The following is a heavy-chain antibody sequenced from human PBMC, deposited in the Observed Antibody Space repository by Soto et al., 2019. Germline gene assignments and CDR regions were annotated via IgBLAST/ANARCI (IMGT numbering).Heavy chain of an antibody. Sequence: PSETLSLTCTVSGGSISSGGYYWSWIRQHPGKGLEWIGYIYYSGSTYYKQSLKSRVTISVDTSKNQFSLKLSSVTAADTAVYYCARGPGYSYGNGWFDPWGQGTLVTVSS. V-gene: IGHV4-31*03. D-gene: IGHD5-18*01. CDR1: GGSISSGGYY. CDR3: ARGPGYSYGNGWFDP. CDR2: IYYSGST. J-gene: IGHJ5*02.